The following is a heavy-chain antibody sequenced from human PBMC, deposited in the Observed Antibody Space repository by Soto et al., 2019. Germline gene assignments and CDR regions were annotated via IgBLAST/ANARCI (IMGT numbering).Heavy chain of an antibody. D-gene: IGHD2-2*01. Sequence: SVKVSCKASGGTFSAYIITWVRQAPGQGLEWMGGINPVFHTTNYAQRFQGRVTITADESTGTVYMDLTRLRSEDTAVYYCAREICASAGCYSWFDPWGQGTLVTVSS. CDR3: AREICASAGCYSWFDP. J-gene: IGHJ5*02. CDR1: GGTFSAYI. CDR2: INPVFHTT. V-gene: IGHV1-69*13.